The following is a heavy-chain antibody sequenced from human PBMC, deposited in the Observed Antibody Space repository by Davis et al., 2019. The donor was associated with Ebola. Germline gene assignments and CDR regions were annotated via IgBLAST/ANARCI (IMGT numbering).Heavy chain of an antibody. CDR1: GFSVSDKY. D-gene: IGHD6-13*01. Sequence: PGGSLRLSCAASGFSVSDKYMSWFRQAPGKGLEWVSVIYTDGRLYHADSVKGRFTISRDNSKNTLYLQMNSLRAEDTAVYYCARDDISSSLYFYGMDVWGKGTTVTVAS. J-gene: IGHJ6*04. V-gene: IGHV3-53*01. CDR3: ARDDISSSLYFYGMDV. CDR2: IYTDGRL.